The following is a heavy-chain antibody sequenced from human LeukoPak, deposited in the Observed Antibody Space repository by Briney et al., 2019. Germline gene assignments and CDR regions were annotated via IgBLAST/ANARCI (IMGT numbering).Heavy chain of an antibody. D-gene: IGHD3-10*01. J-gene: IGHJ4*02. CDR2: IYYSGST. V-gene: IGHV4-59*01. Sequence: SETLSLTCTVSGGSISSSYWSWIRQPPGKGLEWIGYIYYSGSTDYNPSLKSRVTMSIDTSKNQFSLKLSSVTAADTAVYYCARGDYYGSGSPGLFDYWGQGTLVTVSS. CDR1: GGSISSSY. CDR3: ARGDYYGSGSPGLFDY.